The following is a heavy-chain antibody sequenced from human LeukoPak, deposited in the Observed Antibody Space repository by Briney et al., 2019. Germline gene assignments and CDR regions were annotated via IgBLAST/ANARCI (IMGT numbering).Heavy chain of an antibody. V-gene: IGHV3-23*01. CDR1: GFTFSSYA. CDR2: ISGSGGST. CDR3: AKVSDYDYVWGSHRSYYFHY. Sequence: PGASLRLSCAASGFTFSSYAMSWVRQAPGKGLEWVSGISGSGGSTYYADSLKGRFTISRDNSKNTLYLQMNSLRAGDTAVYYCAKVSDYDYVWGSHRSYYFHYWGQGTLVTVSS. J-gene: IGHJ4*02. D-gene: IGHD3-16*02.